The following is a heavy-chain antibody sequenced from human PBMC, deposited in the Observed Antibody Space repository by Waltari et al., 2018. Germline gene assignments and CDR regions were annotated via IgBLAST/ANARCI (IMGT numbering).Heavy chain of an antibody. Sequence: QVQLVQSGAEVKKSGASVKVSCKASGYTLREFLIHWLRQAPGQGLEWMGRINPNSGDTSYAQRFQGRVTMTGDTSITTAYMELTGLRSDDTAIYYCARSGGGTTTFGVAEWGQGSLVTVSS. CDR2: INPNSGDT. V-gene: IGHV1-2*06. CDR1: GYTLREFL. J-gene: IGHJ4*02. CDR3: ARSGGGTTTFGVAE. D-gene: IGHD3-3*01.